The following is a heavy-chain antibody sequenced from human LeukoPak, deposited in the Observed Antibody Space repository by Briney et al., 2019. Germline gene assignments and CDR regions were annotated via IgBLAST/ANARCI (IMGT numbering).Heavy chain of an antibody. D-gene: IGHD1-1*01. CDR1: GVNFSGST. V-gene: IGHV3-73*01. CDR2: IRTKPNSYAT. Sequence: GGCLKLSWAESGVNFSGSTVHWLRQASGKGPEWVGRIRTKPNSYATAYAASVEGRFTISRDDSKNTAYLQMNSLKTEDTAMYYCTRFADNSVYWGLGTLVTVSS. J-gene: IGHJ4*02. CDR3: TRFADNSVY.